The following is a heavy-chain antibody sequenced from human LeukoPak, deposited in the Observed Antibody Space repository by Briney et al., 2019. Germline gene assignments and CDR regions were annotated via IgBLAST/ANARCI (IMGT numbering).Heavy chain of an antibody. J-gene: IGHJ4*02. V-gene: IGHV3-20*04. D-gene: IGHD6-13*01. CDR1: GFTFDDYG. CDR2: INWNGGST. Sequence: GGSLRLSCAASGFTFDDYGMSWVRQAPGKGLEWVSGINWNGGSTGYADSVKGRFTISRDNAKNSLYLQMNSLRAEDTALYYCARDYSRGIAAAGTSYWGQGTLVTVSS. CDR3: ARDYSRGIAAAGTSY.